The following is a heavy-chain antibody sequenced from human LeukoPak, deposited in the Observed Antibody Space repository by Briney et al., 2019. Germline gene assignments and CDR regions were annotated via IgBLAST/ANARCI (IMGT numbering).Heavy chain of an antibody. J-gene: IGHJ4*02. Sequence: ASVKVSCKASGYTFTGYYMHWVRQAPGQGLEWMGWMSPNTGNTGYAQKFQGRVTMTRSTSISTAYMELSSLTSEDTAVYYCSRGGGGNLIGGWGQGTLVTVSS. V-gene: IGHV1-8*02. CDR1: GYTFTGYY. CDR2: MSPNTGNT. CDR3: SRGGGGNLIGG. D-gene: IGHD4-23*01.